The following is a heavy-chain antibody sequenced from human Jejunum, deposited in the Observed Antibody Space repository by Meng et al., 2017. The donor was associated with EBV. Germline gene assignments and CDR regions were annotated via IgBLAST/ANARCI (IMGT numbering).Heavy chain of an antibody. D-gene: IGHD3-16*02. Sequence: QVQPQQWGAGLLKPSETLCLTCAVYRGSFSGYYWSWIRQHSGKGLEWIGEINHSGSTNYNPSLRSRVTISVETSKNQFSLRLNSVTAADTAVYYCARVAFSYTTRSLDSWGQGTLVTVSS. CDR3: ARVAFSYTTRSLDS. CDR2: INHSGST. V-gene: IGHV4-34*02. CDR1: RGSFSGYY. J-gene: IGHJ4*02.